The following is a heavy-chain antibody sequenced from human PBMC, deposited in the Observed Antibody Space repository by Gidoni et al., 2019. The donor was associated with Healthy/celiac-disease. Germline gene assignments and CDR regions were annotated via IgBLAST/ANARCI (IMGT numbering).Heavy chain of an antibody. CDR2: TRSKANSYAT. Sequence: EVQLVESGGGLVQPGGSLKLSCAASGFSFSDSAIHWVRQAPGKGLEWVGRTRSKANSYATAYAASVKGRFTVSRDDSKNTAYLQMNSLKTEDTAVYYCTRSVNWFDPWGQGTLVTVSS. CDR3: TRSVNWFDP. CDR1: GFSFSDSA. V-gene: IGHV3-73*02. J-gene: IGHJ5*02.